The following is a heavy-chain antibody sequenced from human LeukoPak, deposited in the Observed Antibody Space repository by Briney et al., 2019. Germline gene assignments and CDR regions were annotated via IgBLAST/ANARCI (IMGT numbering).Heavy chain of an antibody. CDR1: GGSFSGYY. Sequence: SETLSLTCDVYGGSFSGYYWSWIRQPPGKGREWIGEINHSGSTNYNQSLKSRVNISVDASKNQFSLKLSSVTAADTAVYYCARGGDYYDSSGPAYDAFDIWGQGTMVTVSS. V-gene: IGHV4-34*01. CDR2: INHSGST. CDR3: ARGGDYYDSSGPAYDAFDI. J-gene: IGHJ3*02. D-gene: IGHD3-22*01.